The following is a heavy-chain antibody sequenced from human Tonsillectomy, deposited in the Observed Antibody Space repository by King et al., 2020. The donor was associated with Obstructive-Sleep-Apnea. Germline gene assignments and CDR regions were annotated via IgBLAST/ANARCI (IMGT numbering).Heavy chain of an antibody. J-gene: IGHJ4*02. V-gene: IGHV4-34*01. CDR1: DVSFSGYF. CDR2: INQGGSA. Sequence: VQLQQWGAGLLRPSETLSLTCAVYDVSFSGYFWSWIRQSPGKGLEWIAEINQGGSANYNPSLKSRVTISVDTSKKQFSLRLTSVTAADTAVYYCAGGCSTTNCLRTFDYWGQGTLVTVSS. CDR3: AGGCSTTNCLRTFDY. D-gene: IGHD2-2*01.